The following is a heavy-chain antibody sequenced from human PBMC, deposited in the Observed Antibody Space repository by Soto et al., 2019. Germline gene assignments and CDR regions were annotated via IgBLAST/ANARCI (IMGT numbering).Heavy chain of an antibody. CDR3: ATVPKVGATFKVPCYFDY. CDR2: IKQDGSEK. Sequence: GGSLRLSCAASGFTFSSYWMSWVRQAPGKGLEWVANIKQDGSEKYYVDSVKGRFTISRDNAKNSLYLQMNSLRAEDTAVYYCATVPKVGATFKVPCYFDYWGQGSLVTVSS. J-gene: IGHJ4*02. CDR1: GFTFSSYW. D-gene: IGHD1-26*01. V-gene: IGHV3-7*05.